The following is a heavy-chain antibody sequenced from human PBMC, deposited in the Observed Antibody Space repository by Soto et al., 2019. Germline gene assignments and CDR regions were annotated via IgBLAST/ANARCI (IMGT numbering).Heavy chain of an antibody. Sequence: EVQLVESGGGLVQPGGSLRLSCAASGFTFSSYWMHWVRQAPGKGLVWVSRINSDGSSTSYADSVKGRFTISRDNAKNTLYLQMNSLSAEDTAVYYCARDTRVLRYFDWLNATLRWFDPWGQGALVTVSS. CDR3: ARDTRVLRYFDWLNATLRWFDP. CDR1: GFTFSSYW. V-gene: IGHV3-74*01. D-gene: IGHD3-9*01. CDR2: INSDGSST. J-gene: IGHJ5*02.